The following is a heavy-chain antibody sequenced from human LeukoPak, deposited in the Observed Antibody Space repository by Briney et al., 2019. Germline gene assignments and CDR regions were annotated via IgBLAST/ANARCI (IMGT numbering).Heavy chain of an antibody. V-gene: IGHV3-30-3*01. CDR3: ARPMGDILTGYYNLWFDY. Sequence: GGSLRLSCAASGFTFSSYAMHWVRQAPGKGLEWVAVISYDGSNKYYADSVKGRFTISRDNSKNTLYLQMNSLRAEDTAVYYCARPMGDILTGYYNLWFDYWGQGTLVTVSS. J-gene: IGHJ4*02. CDR2: ISYDGSNK. D-gene: IGHD3-9*01. CDR1: GFTFSSYA.